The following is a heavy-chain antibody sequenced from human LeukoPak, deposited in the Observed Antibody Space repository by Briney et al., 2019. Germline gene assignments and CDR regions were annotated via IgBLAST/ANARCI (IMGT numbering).Heavy chain of an antibody. J-gene: IGHJ3*02. V-gene: IGHV3-21*01. CDR2: ISSSSSYI. Sequence: GGSLRLSCAASGFTFSSYSMNWVRQAPGKGLEWVSSISSSSSYIYYADSVKGRFTISRDNAKNSLYLQMNSLRAEDTAVYYCARVNSLYYYDSSGYYYGAFDIWGQGTMVTVSS. D-gene: IGHD3-22*01. CDR3: ARVNSLYYYDSSGYYYGAFDI. CDR1: GFTFSSYS.